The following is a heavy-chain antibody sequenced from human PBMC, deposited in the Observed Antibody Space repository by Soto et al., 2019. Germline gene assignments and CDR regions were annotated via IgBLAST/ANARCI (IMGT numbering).Heavy chain of an antibody. CDR2: IIPIFGTA. CDR1: GGTFSSYA. V-gene: IGHV1-69*13. CDR3: ARGFLEWLLDNWFDP. Sequence: SVKVSCKASGGTFSSYAISWVRQAPGQGLEWMGGIIPIFGTANYAQKFQGRVTITADESTSTAYMEMSSLRSEDTAVYFCARGFLEWLLDNWFDPWGQGTLVTVSS. D-gene: IGHD3-3*01. J-gene: IGHJ5*02.